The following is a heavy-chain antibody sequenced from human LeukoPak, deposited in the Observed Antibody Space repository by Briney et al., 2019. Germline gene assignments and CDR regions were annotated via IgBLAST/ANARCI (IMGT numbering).Heavy chain of an antibody. CDR3: AKDTYYYDSSGYLN. V-gene: IGHV3-9*01. CDR1: GFTFDDYA. D-gene: IGHD3-22*01. CDR2: ISWNSGSI. Sequence: SGRSLRLSCAASGFTFDDYAMHWVRHAPGKGLEWVSGISWNSGSIGYADSVKGRFTISRDNAKNSLYLQMNSLRAEDTALYYCAKDTYYYDSSGYLNWGQGTLVTVSS. J-gene: IGHJ4*02.